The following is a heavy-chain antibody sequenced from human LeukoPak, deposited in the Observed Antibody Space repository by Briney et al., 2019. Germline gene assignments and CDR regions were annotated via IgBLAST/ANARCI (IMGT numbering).Heavy chain of an antibody. V-gene: IGHV3-66*01. CDR2: IYSGGST. Sequence: PGGSLRLSCAASGFTVSSNYMSWVRQAPGKGLEWVSVIYSGGSTYYADSVKGRFTISRGNSKNTLYLQMNSLRAEDTAVYYCARYSNYGGVGAFDIWGQGTMVTVSS. J-gene: IGHJ3*02. CDR1: GFTVSSNY. CDR3: ARYSNYGGVGAFDI. D-gene: IGHD4-11*01.